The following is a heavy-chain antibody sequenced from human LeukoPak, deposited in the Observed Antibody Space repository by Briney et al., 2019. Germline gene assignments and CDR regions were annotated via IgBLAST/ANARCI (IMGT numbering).Heavy chain of an antibody. J-gene: IGHJ3*02. Sequence: QPGGSLRLSCAASGFTLSRYWMTWVRQAPGKGLEWVANIKQDGSEKYYVDSVKGRFTISRDNAKNSLYLQMNSLRAEDTAVYYCARATLGAFDIWGQGTMVTVSS. D-gene: IGHD2-15*01. CDR2: IKQDGSEK. V-gene: IGHV3-7*01. CDR3: ARATLGAFDI. CDR1: GFTLSRYW.